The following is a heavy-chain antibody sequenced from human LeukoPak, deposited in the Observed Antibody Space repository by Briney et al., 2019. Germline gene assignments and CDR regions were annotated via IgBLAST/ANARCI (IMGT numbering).Heavy chain of an antibody. CDR2: ISDDVRTK. CDR1: GFTFSIYG. J-gene: IGHJ4*02. Sequence: GGSLRLSCAASGFTFSIYGMHWVRQAPGKGLEWVAVISDDVRTKYYGDSVKGRLTISRDNSKNTLYLQMNSLRAEDTAVYYCARGGPYDLLTGYPFDYWGQGTLVTVSS. V-gene: IGHV3-30*03. D-gene: IGHD3-9*01. CDR3: ARGGPYDLLTGYPFDY.